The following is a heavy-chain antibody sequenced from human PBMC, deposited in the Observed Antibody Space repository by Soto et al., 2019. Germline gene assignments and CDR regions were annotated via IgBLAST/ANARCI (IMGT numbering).Heavy chain of an antibody. D-gene: IGHD5-12*01. CDR2: IYPGDTT. CDR1: GFTVSSTNY. Sequence: EVQLVESGGGLIQPGGSLRLSCVVSGFTVSSTNYMSWVRQAPGKGLEWVSVIYPGDTTFYADSVKGRFTISRDNSKNTLYLQVHSLSAEDTAVYYCHGYGYWGQGTLVTVSS. J-gene: IGHJ4*02. V-gene: IGHV3-53*01. CDR3: HGYGY.